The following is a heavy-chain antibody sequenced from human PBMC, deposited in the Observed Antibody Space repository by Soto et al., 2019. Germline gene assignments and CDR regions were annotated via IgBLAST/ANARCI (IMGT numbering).Heavy chain of an antibody. CDR2: IYYSGST. V-gene: IGHV4-30-4*01. Sequence: QVQLQESGPGLVKPSQTLSLTCTVSSGSISSGDYYWSWLRQPPGKGLEWIGYIYYSGSTYYNPSLKSRVTIAVDTSKNQFSLKLSSVTAADTAVYYCARRRSKVGDTNFDYWGQGTLVTVSS. CDR3: ARRRSKVGDTNFDY. CDR1: SGSISSGDYY. J-gene: IGHJ4*02. D-gene: IGHD1-26*01.